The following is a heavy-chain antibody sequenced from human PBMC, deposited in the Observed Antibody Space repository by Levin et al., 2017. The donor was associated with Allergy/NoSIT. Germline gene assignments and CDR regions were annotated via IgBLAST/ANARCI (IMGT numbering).Heavy chain of an antibody. CDR1: GYTLSELS. CDR3: ATLYASLIVGATANYFDY. D-gene: IGHD1-26*01. Sequence: WASVKVSCKVAGYTLSELSMHWVRQAPGKGLEWMGGFDPEDGEAIYAQEFQGRVTMTEDTSTDTAYMELSSLRSQDTAVYYCATLYASLIVGATANYFDYWGQGTLVTVSS. V-gene: IGHV1-24*01. CDR2: FDPEDGEA. J-gene: IGHJ4*02.